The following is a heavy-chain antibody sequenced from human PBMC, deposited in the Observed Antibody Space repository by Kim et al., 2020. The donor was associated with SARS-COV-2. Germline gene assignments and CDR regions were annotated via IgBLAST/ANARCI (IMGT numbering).Heavy chain of an antibody. CDR2: INHSGST. CDR1: GGSFSGYY. J-gene: IGHJ4*02. V-gene: IGHV4-34*01. CDR3: ARGRNHVLLWFGELSHFDY. Sequence: SETLSLTCAVYGGSFSGYYWSWIRQPPGKGLEWIGEINHSGSTNYNPSLKSRVTISVDTSKNQFSLKLSSVTAADTAVYYCARGRNHVLLWFGELSHFDYWGQGTLVTVSS. D-gene: IGHD3-10*01.